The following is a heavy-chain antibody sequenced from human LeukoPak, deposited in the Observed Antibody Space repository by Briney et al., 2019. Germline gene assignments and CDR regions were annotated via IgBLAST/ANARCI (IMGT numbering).Heavy chain of an antibody. CDR3: ARLRYCSGGSCYPFDY. Sequence: GESLKISCKGSGYSFTSYWIGWVRQMPGKGLEWMGIIYPGDSGTRYSPSFQGQVTISADKSISTAYLQWSSLKASDTAMYYCARLRYCSGGSCYPFDYWGQGTLVTVSS. CDR1: GYSFTSYW. D-gene: IGHD2-15*01. V-gene: IGHV5-51*01. J-gene: IGHJ4*02. CDR2: IYPGDSGT.